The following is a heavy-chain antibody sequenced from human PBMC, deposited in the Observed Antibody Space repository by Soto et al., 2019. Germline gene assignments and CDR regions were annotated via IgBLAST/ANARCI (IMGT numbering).Heavy chain of an antibody. V-gene: IGHV1-46*01. CDR3: ARGPNRYSSSSLDS. CDR1: GYTFTEYY. D-gene: IGHD6-6*01. CDR2: INPSGDTR. Sequence: ASVKVSCKASGYTFTEYYMHWVRQAPGQGLEWMGMINPSGDTRSYAQKFQGRVTMTRDTSTSTVYMELSSLRSEDTAVYYCARGPNRYSSSSLDSWGQGTLVTVSS. J-gene: IGHJ4*02.